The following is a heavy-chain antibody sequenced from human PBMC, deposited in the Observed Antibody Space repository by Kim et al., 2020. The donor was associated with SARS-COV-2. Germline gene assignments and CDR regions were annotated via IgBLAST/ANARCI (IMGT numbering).Heavy chain of an antibody. D-gene: IGHD3-16*02. J-gene: IGHJ6*02. CDR2: INHSGST. V-gene: IGHV4-34*01. CDR3: ARYRYSPSGVYYGMDV. Sequence: SETLSLTCAVYGGSFSGYYWSWIRQPPGKGLEWIGEINHSGSTNYNPSLKSRVTISVDTSKNQFSLKLSSVTAADTAVYYCARYRYSPSGVYYGMDVWGQGTTVTVSS. CDR1: GGSFSGYY.